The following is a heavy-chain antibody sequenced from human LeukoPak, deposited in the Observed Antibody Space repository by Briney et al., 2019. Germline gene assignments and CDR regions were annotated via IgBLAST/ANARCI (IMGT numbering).Heavy chain of an antibody. CDR1: GFTFSSYA. J-gene: IGHJ4*02. CDR3: AKVYSSDYFDY. D-gene: IGHD6-19*01. V-gene: IGHV3-23*01. CDR2: ISGSGGST. Sequence: GGSLRLSCAASGFTFSSYAMSWVRQAPGRGLEWVSAISGSGGSTYYADSVKGRFTISRDNSKNTLYLQMNSLRAEDTAVYYFAKVYSSDYFDYWGQGTLVTVSS.